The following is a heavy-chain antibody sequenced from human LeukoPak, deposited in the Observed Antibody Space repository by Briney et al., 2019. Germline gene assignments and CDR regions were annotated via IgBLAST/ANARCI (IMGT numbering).Heavy chain of an antibody. CDR1: GFTFSSYG. D-gene: IGHD2-2*01. J-gene: IGHJ4*02. CDR2: IWYDGSNK. V-gene: IGHV3-33*01. Sequence: PGGSLRLSCAASGFTFSSYGMHWVRQAPGKGPEWVAVIWYDGSNKYYADSVKGRFTISRDNSKNTLYLQMDSLRAEDTAVYYCARGEYQLPIDYWCQGTLVTVSS. CDR3: ARGEYQLPIDY.